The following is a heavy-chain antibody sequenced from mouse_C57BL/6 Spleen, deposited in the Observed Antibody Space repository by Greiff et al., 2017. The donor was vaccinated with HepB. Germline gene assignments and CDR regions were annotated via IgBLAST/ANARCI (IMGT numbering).Heavy chain of an antibody. V-gene: IGHV14-4*01. CDR1: GFNIKDDY. CDR2: IDPENGDT. J-gene: IGHJ3*01. CDR3: TTNWFAY. Sequence: VQLQQSGAELVRPGASVKLSCTASGFNIKDDYMHWVKQRPEQGLEWIGWIDPENGDTEYASQFQGTATITADPASNTAYRQLSSLTSEDTAVYDCTTNWFAYWGQGTLVTVSA.